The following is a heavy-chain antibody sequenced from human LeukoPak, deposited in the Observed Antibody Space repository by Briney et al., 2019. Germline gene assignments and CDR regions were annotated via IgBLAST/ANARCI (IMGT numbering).Heavy chain of an antibody. CDR2: ISGSGVTT. D-gene: IGHD3-9*01. CDR3: AKGPHRINYDILTGQDY. J-gene: IGHJ4*02. Sequence: PGGSLRLSCEASGFTFSNYAMTWVRQAPGKGLEWVSTISGSGVTTHYADSVKGRFTISRDNSKNTLYLQMNSLRAEDTAVYYCAKGPHRINYDILTGQDYWGQGTLVTVSS. CDR1: GFTFSNYA. V-gene: IGHV3-23*01.